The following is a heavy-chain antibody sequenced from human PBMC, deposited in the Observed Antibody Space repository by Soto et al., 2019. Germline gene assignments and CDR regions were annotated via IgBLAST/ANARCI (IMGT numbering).Heavy chain of an antibody. CDR1: GFTFSSYA. Sequence: VGSLRLSCAASGFTFSSYAMSWVRQAPGTGLEWASAISGSGGSTYYADSVKGRFTISRDNSKNTLYLQMNSLRAEDTAVYYCAKVRPHYDILTGYYSGWGQGTLVTVSS. CDR3: AKVRPHYDILTGYYSG. CDR2: ISGSGGST. V-gene: IGHV3-23*01. J-gene: IGHJ4*02. D-gene: IGHD3-9*01.